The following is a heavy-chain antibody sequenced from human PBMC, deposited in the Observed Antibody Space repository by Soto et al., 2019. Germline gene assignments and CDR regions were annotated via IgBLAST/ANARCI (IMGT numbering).Heavy chain of an antibody. D-gene: IGHD2-15*01. CDR2: INHSGST. CDR3: ARAGPVVVLDY. CDR1: GGSFSGYY. J-gene: IGHJ4*02. Sequence: SETLSLTCAVYGGSFSGYYWSWIRQPPGKGLEWIGEINHSGSTNYNPSLKSRVTISVDTSKNQFSLKLSSVTAADTAVYYCARAGPVVVLDYWAQGTLVTVSS. V-gene: IGHV4-34*01.